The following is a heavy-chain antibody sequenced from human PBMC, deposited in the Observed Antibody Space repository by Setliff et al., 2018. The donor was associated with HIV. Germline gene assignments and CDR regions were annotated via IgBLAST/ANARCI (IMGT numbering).Heavy chain of an antibody. V-gene: IGHV4-31*11. CDR3: ARRGDSSSYLYAFEI. CDR1: GGSINSGGYY. J-gene: IGHJ3*02. D-gene: IGHD3-22*01. CDR2: IHYSGST. Sequence: SETLSLTCAVSGGSINSGGYYWTWIRQHPGMGLEWIGYIHYSGSTYYNPSLKSRVTISVDTSKNQFSLKLSSVTAADTAVYYCARRGDSSSYLYAFEIWGQGTMFTVSS.